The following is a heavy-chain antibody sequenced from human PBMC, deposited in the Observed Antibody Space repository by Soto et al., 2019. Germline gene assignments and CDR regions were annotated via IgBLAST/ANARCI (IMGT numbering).Heavy chain of an antibody. Sequence: ASVKVSCKASGGTFSSYAISWVRQAPGQGLEWMGGIIPIFGTANYAQKFQGRVTITADESTSTAYMELSILRSEDTAVYYCAGAILEWLLPPNYYYYYGMDVWGQGTTVTVSS. CDR3: AGAILEWLLPPNYYYYYGMDV. J-gene: IGHJ6*02. V-gene: IGHV1-69*13. D-gene: IGHD3-3*01. CDR2: IIPIFGTA. CDR1: GGTFSSYA.